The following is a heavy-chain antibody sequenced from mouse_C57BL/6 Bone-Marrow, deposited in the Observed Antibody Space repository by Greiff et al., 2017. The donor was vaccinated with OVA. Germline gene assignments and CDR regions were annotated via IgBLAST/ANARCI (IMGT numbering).Heavy chain of an antibody. Sequence: VQLQESDAELVKPGASVKISCKVSGYTFTDHTIHWMKQRPEQGLEWIGYIYPRDGSTKYNEQFKGKATLTADKYSSTAYMQLNSLTSEDSAVYFCGSDYYGSSYGYFDVWGTGTTVTVSS. CDR2: IYPRDGST. CDR3: GSDYYGSSYGYFDV. V-gene: IGHV1-78*01. D-gene: IGHD1-1*01. J-gene: IGHJ1*03. CDR1: GYTFTDHT.